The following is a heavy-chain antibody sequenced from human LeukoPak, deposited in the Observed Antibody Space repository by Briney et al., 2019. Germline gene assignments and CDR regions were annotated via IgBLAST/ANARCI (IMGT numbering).Heavy chain of an antibody. J-gene: IGHJ4*02. Sequence: TSETLSLTCAVYGGSFSGYYWSWIRQPPGKGLEWIGEINHSGSTNYNPSLKSRVTISVDTSKNQFSLKLSSVTAADTAVYYCARIDPARVEYFDYWGQGTLVTVSS. CDR2: INHSGST. CDR3: ARIDPARVEYFDY. CDR1: GGSFSGYY. D-gene: IGHD4-23*01. V-gene: IGHV4-34*01.